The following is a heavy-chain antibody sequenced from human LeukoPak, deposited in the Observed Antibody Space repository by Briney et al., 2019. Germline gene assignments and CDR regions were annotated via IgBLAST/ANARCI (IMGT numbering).Heavy chain of an antibody. Sequence: SETLSLTCTVSGGSISSYYWSWIRQPPGKGLEWIGYIYYSGSTNYNPSLKSRVTISVDTSKNQFSLKLSSATAADTAVYYCARGLAIWSGYYKVSGNFDYWGQGTLVTVSS. CDR2: IYYSGST. D-gene: IGHD3-3*01. CDR1: GGSISSYY. CDR3: ARGLAIWSGYYKVSGNFDY. V-gene: IGHV4-59*01. J-gene: IGHJ4*02.